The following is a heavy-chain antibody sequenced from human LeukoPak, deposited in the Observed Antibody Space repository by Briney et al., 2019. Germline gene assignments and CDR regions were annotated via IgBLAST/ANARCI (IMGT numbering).Heavy chain of an antibody. Sequence: GESLKISCKGSGYSFTSYWIGWVRPMPGKGLVWMGIIYPGDSDTRYSPSFQGQVTISADKSISTAYLQWSSLKASDTAMYYCARQAGYCSGGSCYGWFDPWGQGTLVTVSS. V-gene: IGHV5-51*01. CDR1: GYSFTSYW. J-gene: IGHJ5*02. D-gene: IGHD2-15*01. CDR2: IYPGDSDT. CDR3: ARQAGYCSGGSCYGWFDP.